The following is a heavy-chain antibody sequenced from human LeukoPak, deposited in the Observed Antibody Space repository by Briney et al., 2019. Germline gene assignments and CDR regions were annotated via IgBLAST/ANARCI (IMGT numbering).Heavy chain of an antibody. CDR1: GFTFSSNY. D-gene: IGHD3-22*01. Sequence: GGSLRLSCAASGFTFSSNYMSWVRQAPGKGLEWVSVIYSGGSTYYADSVKGRFTISRDNSKNTLYLQMNSLRAEDTAVYYCASPTYYYDSSGYPPLGYWGQGTLVTVSS. CDR3: ASPTYYYDSSGYPPLGY. J-gene: IGHJ4*02. CDR2: IYSGGST. V-gene: IGHV3-53*01.